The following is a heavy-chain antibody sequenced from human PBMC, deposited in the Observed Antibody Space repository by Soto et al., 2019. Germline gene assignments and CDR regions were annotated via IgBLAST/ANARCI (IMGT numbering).Heavy chain of an antibody. CDR3: TRLERIGSGWYGSYCYYGMDV. V-gene: IGHV3-73*02. CDR1: GFTFSGSA. D-gene: IGHD6-19*01. CDR2: IRSKANSYAT. Sequence: EVQLVESGGGLVKPGGSLKLSCAASGFTFSGSAMHWVRQASGKGLEWVGRIRSKANSYATEYAASVKGRFTISRDDSKNTAYLQMNSLNAEYTAVYYCTRLERIGSGWYGSYCYYGMDVWGQGTTVTVSS. J-gene: IGHJ6*02.